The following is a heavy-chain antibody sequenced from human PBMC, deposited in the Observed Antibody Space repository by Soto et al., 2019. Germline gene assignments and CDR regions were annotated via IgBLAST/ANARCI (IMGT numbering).Heavy chain of an antibody. Sequence: KPSETLSLTCAVYGGSFSGYYWSWIRQPPGKGLEWIGEINHSGSTNYNPSLKSRVTISVDTSKNQFSLKLSSVTAADTAVYYCARDGQLGYCSGGSCGGFDYWGQGTLVTVSS. V-gene: IGHV4-34*01. J-gene: IGHJ4*02. D-gene: IGHD2-15*01. CDR1: GGSFSGYY. CDR3: ARDGQLGYCSGGSCGGFDY. CDR2: INHSGST.